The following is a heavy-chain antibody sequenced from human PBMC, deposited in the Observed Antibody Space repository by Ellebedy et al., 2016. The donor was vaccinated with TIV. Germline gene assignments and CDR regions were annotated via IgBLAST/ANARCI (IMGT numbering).Heavy chain of an antibody. V-gene: IGHV1-69*04. CDR3: ARDSGSYYIDAFDI. D-gene: IGHD1-26*01. Sequence: ASVKVSCKASGYTFTGYYMHWVRQAPGQGLEWMGRIIPILGIANYAQKFQGGVTITADKSTSTAYMELSSLRSEDTAVYYCARDSGSYYIDAFDIWGQGTMVTVSS. CDR2: IIPILGIA. CDR1: GYTFTGYY. J-gene: IGHJ3*02.